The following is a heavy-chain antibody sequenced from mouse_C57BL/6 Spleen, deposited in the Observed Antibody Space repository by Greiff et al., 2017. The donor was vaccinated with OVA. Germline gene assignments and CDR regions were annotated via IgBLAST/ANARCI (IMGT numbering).Heavy chain of an antibody. V-gene: IGHV1-55*01. Sequence: HVQLQQSGAELVKPGASVKMSCKASGYTFTSYWITWVKQRPGQGLEWIGDIYPGSGSTNYNEKFKSKATLTVDTSSSTAYMQLSSLTSEDSAVYYCASNYYGSSHWYFDVWGTGTTVTVSS. CDR1: GYTFTSYW. D-gene: IGHD1-1*01. CDR3: ASNYYGSSHWYFDV. CDR2: IYPGSGST. J-gene: IGHJ1*03.